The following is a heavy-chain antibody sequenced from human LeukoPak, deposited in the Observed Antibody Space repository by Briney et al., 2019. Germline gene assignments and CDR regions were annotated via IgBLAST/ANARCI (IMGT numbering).Heavy chain of an antibody. D-gene: IGHD6-13*01. CDR1: GFTFSSYW. J-gene: IGHJ4*02. CDR3: ARDRRSSWSQNDY. V-gene: IGHV3-7*01. Sequence: PGGSLRPSCAASGFTFSSYWMSWVRQAPGKGLEWVANIKQDGGEKYYVDSVKGRFTISRDNAKNSLYLQMNSLRAEDTAVYYCARDRRSSWSQNDYWGQGTLVTVSS. CDR2: IKQDGGEK.